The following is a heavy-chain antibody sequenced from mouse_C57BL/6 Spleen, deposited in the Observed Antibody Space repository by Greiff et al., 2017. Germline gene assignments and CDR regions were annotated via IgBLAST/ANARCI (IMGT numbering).Heavy chain of an antibody. Sequence: QVQLQQSGAELVKPGASVKISCKASGYAFSSYWMNWVKQRPGKGLEWIGQIYPGDGDTNYNGKFTGKATLTADKSSSTAYMQLSSLTSEGSSVYFCARYYYGSSYVWYFDVWGTGTTVTVSS. CDR1: GYAFSSYW. CDR2: IYPGDGDT. V-gene: IGHV1-80*01. J-gene: IGHJ1*03. CDR3: ARYYYGSSYVWYFDV. D-gene: IGHD1-1*01.